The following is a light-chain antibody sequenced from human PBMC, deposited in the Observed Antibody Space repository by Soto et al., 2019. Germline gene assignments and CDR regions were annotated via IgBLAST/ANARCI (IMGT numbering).Light chain of an antibody. V-gene: IGLV2-14*01. J-gene: IGLJ3*02. Sequence: QLVLTQPASVSGSPGQSIAISCTGTSSDVGKYSYVSWFQQYPGNAPKLMIYEVSNRPSGVSNRFSGSKSGNTASLTISGLQGEDEADYYCSSFTTSSTGVFGGGTKVTVL. CDR3: SSFTTSSTGV. CDR1: SSDVGKYSY. CDR2: EVS.